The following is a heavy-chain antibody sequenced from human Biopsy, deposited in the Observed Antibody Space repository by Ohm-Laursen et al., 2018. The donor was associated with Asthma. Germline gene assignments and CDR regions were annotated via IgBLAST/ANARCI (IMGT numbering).Heavy chain of an antibody. J-gene: IGHJ4*02. CDR2: VSWNSGSI. CDR3: VKDIRLQLWGFDS. V-gene: IGHV3-9*01. Sequence: CLRLSCTASGFTFDDYAMHWVRQAPGKGLEWVSGVSWNSGSIDYADSVKGRFTISRDNAKNSLYLQMNSLRGADTALYYCVKDIRLQLWGFDSWGQGTLVTVSS. D-gene: IGHD6-13*01. CDR1: GFTFDDYA.